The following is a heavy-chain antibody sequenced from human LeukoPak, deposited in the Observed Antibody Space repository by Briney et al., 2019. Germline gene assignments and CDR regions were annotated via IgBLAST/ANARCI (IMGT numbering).Heavy chain of an antibody. CDR1: GFTVSTNY. D-gene: IGHD3-10*01. Sequence: PGGSLRLSCAASGFTVSTNYMSWVRQASGKGLEWVSIIYSGDRTDYADSLKGRFTISRDTSKNMLYLQMSSLRAEDTAVYYCARDVRKQGLWSWGQGTLVTVSS. CDR2: IYSGDRT. CDR3: ARDVRKQGLWS. J-gene: IGHJ4*02. V-gene: IGHV3-66*01.